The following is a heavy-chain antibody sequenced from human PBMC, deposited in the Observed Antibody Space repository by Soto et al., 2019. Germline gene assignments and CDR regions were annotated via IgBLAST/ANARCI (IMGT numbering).Heavy chain of an antibody. CDR2: FSSSRSYI. CDR3: ARVHYYDSSAYYL. D-gene: IGHD3-22*01. Sequence: WGSLRLSCAASGFPFSSYNMYWVRQAPGKGLEWVSSFSSSRSYIYYADSVNGRFXVSXXXXKXXXYXQMSSLRAEDTAVYYCARVHYYDSSAYYLWGQGTLVTVSS. V-gene: IGHV3-21*01. CDR1: GFPFSSYN. J-gene: IGHJ4*02.